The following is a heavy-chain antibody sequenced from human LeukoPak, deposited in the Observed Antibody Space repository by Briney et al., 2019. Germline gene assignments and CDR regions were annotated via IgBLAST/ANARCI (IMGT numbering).Heavy chain of an antibody. V-gene: IGHV3-21*01. Sequence: GGSLRLSCAASGFTFSSYSMNWVRQAPGKGLEWVSFISSSRSYIYYADSVKGRFTISRDNAKNSLYLQMKSLRAEDTAVYYCAKGGGYEAQYYYYLDVWGKGTTVTISS. CDR1: GFTFSSYS. J-gene: IGHJ6*03. CDR3: AKGGGYEAQYYYYLDV. CDR2: ISSSRSYI. D-gene: IGHD5-12*01.